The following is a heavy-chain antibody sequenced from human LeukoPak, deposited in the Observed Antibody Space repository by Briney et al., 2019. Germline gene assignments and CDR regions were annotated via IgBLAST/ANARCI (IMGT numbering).Heavy chain of an antibody. D-gene: IGHD6-6*01. CDR2: INHSGST. CDR1: GGSFSGYY. Sequence: RTSETLSLTCAVYGGSFSGYYWSWIRQPPGKGLEWIGEINHSGSTNYNPSLKSRVTISVDTSKNQFSLKLSSVTAADTAVYYCARVRRRFEAARPTQWRGYYYYYMDVWGKGTTVTVSS. CDR3: ARVRRRFEAARPTQWRGYYYYYMDV. J-gene: IGHJ6*03. V-gene: IGHV4-34*01.